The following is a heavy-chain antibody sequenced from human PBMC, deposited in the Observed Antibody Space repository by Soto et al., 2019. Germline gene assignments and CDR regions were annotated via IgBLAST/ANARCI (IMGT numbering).Heavy chain of an antibody. J-gene: IGHJ4*02. CDR2: IYWNDDQ. CDR1: GFSLSTNGVG. Sequence: QITLKESGPTLVKPTQTLKLNCTFSGFSLSTNGVGVTWIRQPPGKALEWLALIYWNDDQHYNPSPNSRLTIAKYTHKNQMVLTTTTSNPFHTTTFYCVHTPTWSWYHYGSSRWGWGQGNLVTGYS. D-gene: IGHD3-10*01. CDR3: VHTPTWSWYHYGSSRWG. V-gene: IGHV2-5*01.